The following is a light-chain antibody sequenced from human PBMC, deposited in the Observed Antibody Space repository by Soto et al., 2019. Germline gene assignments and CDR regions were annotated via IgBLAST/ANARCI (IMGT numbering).Light chain of an antibody. CDR1: SSKIGSNT. J-gene: IGLJ2*01. CDR3: AAWDDTLNAVV. V-gene: IGLV1-44*01. CDR2: SNN. Sequence: QSVLTQPPSASGTPGQRVTISCSGSSSKIGSNTVNWYQQLPGTAPKLLIYSNNQRPSGVPDRFSGSKSGTSASLAISGLQSEDEADYYCAAWDDTLNAVVFGGGTQRTAL.